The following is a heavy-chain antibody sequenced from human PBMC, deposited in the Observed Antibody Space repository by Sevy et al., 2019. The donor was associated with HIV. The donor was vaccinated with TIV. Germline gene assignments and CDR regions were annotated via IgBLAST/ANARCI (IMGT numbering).Heavy chain of an antibody. CDR2: INPNSSGT. J-gene: IGHJ5*02. CDR3: ARERVSCSGGRCKPGGWFDP. D-gene: IGHD2-15*01. V-gene: IGHV1-2*02. CDR1: GYTFTGYY. Sequence: GASVKVSCKASGYTFTGYYMHWVRQAPGQGLEWMGWINPNSSGTNDAQKFQGRVTMTRDTSISTAYMELSRLRSDDTAVYYCARERVSCSGGRCKPGGWFDPWGQGTLVTVSS.